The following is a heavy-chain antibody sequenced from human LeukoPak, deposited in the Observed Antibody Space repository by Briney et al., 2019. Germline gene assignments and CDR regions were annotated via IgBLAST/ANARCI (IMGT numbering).Heavy chain of an antibody. CDR2: ISYDGSNK. J-gene: IGHJ2*01. CDR1: GFTFSSYG. Sequence: GRSLRLSCAASGFTFSSYGMHWVRQAPGKGLEWVAVISYDGSNKYYADSVKGRFTISRDNSKNTLYLQMNSLRAEDTAVYYCASRTHGPRQLWLKDWYFDLWGRGTLVTVSS. D-gene: IGHD5-18*01. V-gene: IGHV3-30*03. CDR3: ASRTHGPRQLWLKDWYFDL.